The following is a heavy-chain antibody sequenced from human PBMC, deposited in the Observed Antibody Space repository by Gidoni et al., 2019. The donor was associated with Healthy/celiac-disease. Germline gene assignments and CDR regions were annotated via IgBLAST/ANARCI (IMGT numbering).Heavy chain of an antibody. Sequence: QVQLQESGPGLVKPSQTLSLTCTVSGGSISSGSYYWSWIRQPAGKGLEWIGRIYTSGSTNYNPSLKSRVTMSVDTSKNQFSLKLSSVTAADTAVYYCARSPLTGKVIFMDVWGKGTTVTVSS. J-gene: IGHJ6*03. CDR1: GGSISSGSYY. D-gene: IGHD1-20*01. V-gene: IGHV4-61*02. CDR3: ARSPLTGKVIFMDV. CDR2: IYTSGST.